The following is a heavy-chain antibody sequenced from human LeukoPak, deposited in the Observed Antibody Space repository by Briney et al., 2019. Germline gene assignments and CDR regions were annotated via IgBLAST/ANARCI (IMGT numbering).Heavy chain of an antibody. J-gene: IGHJ5*02. Sequence: GGSLRLSCAASGFTFSTYWMHWVRQAPGKGLVWVSRINGDGSTTNHADSVKGRFTISRDNAKSTLYLQVNSLRAEDAAVYYCARVVLSGAYQIDLWGQGTLVTVSS. V-gene: IGHV3-74*01. D-gene: IGHD2/OR15-2a*01. CDR3: ARVVLSGAYQIDL. CDR1: GFTFSTYW. CDR2: INGDGSTT.